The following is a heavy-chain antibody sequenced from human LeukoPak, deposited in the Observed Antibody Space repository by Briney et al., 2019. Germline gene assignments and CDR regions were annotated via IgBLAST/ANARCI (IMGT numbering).Heavy chain of an antibody. CDR3: ARGRAARPGNYFDY. V-gene: IGHV1-18*01. D-gene: IGHD6-6*01. CDR1: GYPFSNYG. Sequence: ASVQVSRQASGYPFSNYGISWVRPAPGQGLEWMGWISAYNGNTNYAQKLQGRVTMTTDTSTSTAYMELRSLRSDDTAVYYCARGRAARPGNYFDYWGQGTLVTVSS. CDR2: ISAYNGNT. J-gene: IGHJ4*02.